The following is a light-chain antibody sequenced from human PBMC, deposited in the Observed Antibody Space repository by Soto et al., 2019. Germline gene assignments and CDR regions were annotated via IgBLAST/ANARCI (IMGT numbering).Light chain of an antibody. CDR1: SSNIGAGYD. CDR3: LSFDSSLSVV. V-gene: IGLV1-40*01. J-gene: IGLJ2*01. Sequence: QSVLTQPPSVSGAPGQRVTISCTGSSSNIGAGYDVHSYQQLPGRAPKLLIYGNTTRPSGVPDRFSGSKSGTSASLAITGLQAEDEADYYCLSFDSSLSVVFGGGTKLTVL. CDR2: GNT.